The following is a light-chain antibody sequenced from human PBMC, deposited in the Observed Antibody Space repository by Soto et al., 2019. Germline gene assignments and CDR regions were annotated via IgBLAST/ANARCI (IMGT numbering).Light chain of an antibody. V-gene: IGKV1-39*01. J-gene: IGKJ2*01. CDR1: QTISTY. CDR3: QQSYSLPYT. CDR2: GAS. Sequence: DIQMIQSPSSLSASVGDRVTITCRASQTISTYLNWYQQKPGKAPKLLIYGASTLQSGVPSRFSGSVSGTDFTLTISSLQPEDFATYYCQQSYSLPYTFGQGTKLEIK.